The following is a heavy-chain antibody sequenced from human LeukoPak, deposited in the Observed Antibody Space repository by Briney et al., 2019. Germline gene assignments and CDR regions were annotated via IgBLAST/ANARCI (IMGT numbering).Heavy chain of an antibody. CDR3: AREMVDEDFDY. CDR2: INSDGSSI. V-gene: IGHV3-74*01. CDR1: GFSFSGYW. Sequence: PGGSLRLSCAASGFSFSGYWMHWVRQAPGKGLVWVSRINSDGSSISYADSVKGRFTISRDNAKKTLYLQMNSLRAEDTAVYYCAREMVDEDFDYWGQGTLVTVSS. D-gene: IGHD2-8*01. J-gene: IGHJ4*02.